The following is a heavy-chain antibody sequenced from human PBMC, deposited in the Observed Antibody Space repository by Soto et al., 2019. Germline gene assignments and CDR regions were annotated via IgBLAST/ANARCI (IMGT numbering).Heavy chain of an antibody. Sequence: AETLSLTCAVYGGAFSGYYWSWIRQPPGKGLEWIGEINHSGSTNYNPSLKSRVTISVDTSKNQFSLKLSSVTAADTAVYYCARVRDIVVVVAARNDAYDIWGQGTMVTVSS. CDR1: GGAFSGYY. CDR3: ARVRDIVVVVAARNDAYDI. CDR2: INHSGST. V-gene: IGHV4-34*01. D-gene: IGHD2-15*01. J-gene: IGHJ3*02.